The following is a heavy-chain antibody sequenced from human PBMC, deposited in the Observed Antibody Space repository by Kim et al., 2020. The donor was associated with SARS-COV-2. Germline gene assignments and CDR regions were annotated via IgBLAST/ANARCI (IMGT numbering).Heavy chain of an antibody. J-gene: IGHJ5*02. CDR2: IYYSGST. CDR1: GGSISSSSYY. V-gene: IGHV4-39*07. CDR3: ARAQKRRVFDP. Sequence: SETLSLTCTVSGGSISSSSYYWGWIRQPPGKGLEWIGSIYYSGSTYYNPSLKSRVTISVDTSKNQFSLKLSSVTAADTAVYYCARAQKRRVFDPWGQGTLVTVSS.